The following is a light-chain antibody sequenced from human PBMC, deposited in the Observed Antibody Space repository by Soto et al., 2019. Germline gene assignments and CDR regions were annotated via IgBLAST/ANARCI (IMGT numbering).Light chain of an antibody. CDR2: GAS. Sequence: EILMTQSPATLAVSPGERAALSCRASQSVSSNFAWYQQKPGQAPRLLIYGASSRATGTPARFSGSGSGTEFTLTISSLQSEDFAVYYCQQYNNWLSTFGLGTKLE. J-gene: IGKJ2*01. CDR3: QQYNNWLST. CDR1: QSVSSN. V-gene: IGKV3-15*01.